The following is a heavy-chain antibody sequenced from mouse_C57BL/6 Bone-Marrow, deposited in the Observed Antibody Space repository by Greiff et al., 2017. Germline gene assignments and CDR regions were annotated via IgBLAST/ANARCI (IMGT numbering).Heavy chain of an antibody. CDR3: ARRRLLRWWYFDV. Sequence: DVKLVASGGGLVQPGGSLKLSCAASGFTFSDYGMAWVRQAPRKGPEWVAFISNLAYSIYYADPVTGRFTISRENAKNTLYLEMSSLSSEDTAMYYCARRRLLRWWYFDVWGTGTTVTVSS. V-gene: IGHV5-15*04. D-gene: IGHD1-1*01. CDR1: GFTFSDYG. J-gene: IGHJ1*03. CDR2: ISNLAYSI.